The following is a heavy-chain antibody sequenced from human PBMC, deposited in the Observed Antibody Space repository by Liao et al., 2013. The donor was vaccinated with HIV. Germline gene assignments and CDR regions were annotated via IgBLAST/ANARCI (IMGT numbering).Heavy chain of an antibody. CDR1: GGSFSGYY. CDR3: AREGLGGAFDI. D-gene: IGHD3-10*01. V-gene: IGHV4-34*01. J-gene: IGHJ3*02. CDR2: INHSGST. Sequence: QVQLQQWGAGLLKPSETLSLTCAVYGGSFSGYYWTWIRQPPGKGLEWIGEINHSGSTNYNPSLKSRVTISVDTSKKQFSLKLNSVTAADTAVYYCAREGLGGAFDIWGQGTMVTVSS.